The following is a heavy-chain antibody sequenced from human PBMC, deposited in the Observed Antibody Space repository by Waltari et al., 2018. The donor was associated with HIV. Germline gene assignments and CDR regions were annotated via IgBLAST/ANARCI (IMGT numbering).Heavy chain of an antibody. CDR1: EFTFSSYW. V-gene: IGHV3-7*01. CDR2: IKPDGTET. CDR3: ARDWGYGFDIHGAFDWYFDL. J-gene: IGHJ2*01. Sequence: EVQLVESGGGLVQPGGSLRLSCTASEFTFSSYWMSWVRQAPGKGLEWVANIKPDGTETYYVDSVKGRFIISRDNAKNSLFLQMDSLRAEDTAIYYCARDWGYGFDIHGAFDWYFDLCGRGTLVTVSS. D-gene: IGHD5-12*01.